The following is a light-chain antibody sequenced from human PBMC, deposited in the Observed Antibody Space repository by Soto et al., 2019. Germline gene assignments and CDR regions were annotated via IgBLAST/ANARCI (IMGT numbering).Light chain of an antibody. CDR3: QQYGITYT. CDR2: GAS. J-gene: IGKJ2*01. CDR1: QSVSSSY. Sequence: EIVLTQSPGTLSLSPGERATLSCRASQSVSSSYLAWYQQKPGQAPRLLIYGASSRATGIPDRFSGSGSGTDFNLTISRLEPEEFAVYYCQQYGITYTFGQGTKLEMK. V-gene: IGKV3-20*01.